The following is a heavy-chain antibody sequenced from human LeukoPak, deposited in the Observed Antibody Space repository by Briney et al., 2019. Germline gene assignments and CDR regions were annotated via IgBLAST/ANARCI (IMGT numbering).Heavy chain of an antibody. J-gene: IGHJ4*02. V-gene: IGHV5-51*01. CDR1: GYSFNTYW. Sequence: GESLKISRKGSGYSFNTYWIGWVRQLPGKGLEWMGIIYPRDSDTKYRPSFQGQVTISADKSISTVYLQWSSLKASDSAMYYCARPMVRGEPRDYWGQGTLVTVSS. CDR3: ARPMVRGEPRDY. D-gene: IGHD3-10*01. CDR2: IYPRDSDT.